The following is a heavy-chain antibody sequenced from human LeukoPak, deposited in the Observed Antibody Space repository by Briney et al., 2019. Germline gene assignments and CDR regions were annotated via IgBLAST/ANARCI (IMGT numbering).Heavy chain of an antibody. J-gene: IGHJ4*02. CDR3: ARVGPYYDFWSGLETDY. V-gene: IGHV1-2*02. Sequence: ASVKVSCKASGYTFTGYYMHWVRQAPGQGLEWMGWINPNSGGTNYAQKFQGRVTMTRDTSISTAYMELRSLRSDDTAVYYCARVGPYYDFWSGLETDYWGQGTLVTVSS. CDR2: INPNSGGT. CDR1: GYTFTGYY. D-gene: IGHD3-3*01.